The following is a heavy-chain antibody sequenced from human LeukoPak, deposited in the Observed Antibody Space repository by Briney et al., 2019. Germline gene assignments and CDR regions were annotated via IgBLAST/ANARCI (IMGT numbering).Heavy chain of an antibody. D-gene: IGHD1-26*01. V-gene: IGHV3-23*01. CDR3: ARRRLVSGAYPCYFDY. CDR2: ISGSGGNT. Sequence: GGSLRLSCAASGFTFSSYAINWVRQAPGKGLEWFSAISGSGGNTYYADSVKGRFTISRDNSKNTLYLQMNSLRAEDTALYHCARRRLVSGAYPCYFDYWGQGTLVTVSS. J-gene: IGHJ4*02. CDR1: GFTFSSYA.